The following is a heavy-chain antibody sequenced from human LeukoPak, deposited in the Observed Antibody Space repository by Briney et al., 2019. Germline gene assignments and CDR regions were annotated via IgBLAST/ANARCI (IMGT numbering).Heavy chain of an antibody. CDR1: GGSISSGDYY. CDR3: ARVRFWSGYYWYYFDY. J-gene: IGHJ4*02. Sequence: PSETLSLTCTVSGGSISSGDYYWSWIRQPPGKGLEWIGYIYYSGSTYYNPSLKSRVTISVDTSKNQFSLKLSSVTAADTAVYYCARVRFWSGYYWYYFDYWGQGTLVTVSS. CDR2: IYYSGST. V-gene: IGHV4-30-4*08. D-gene: IGHD3-3*01.